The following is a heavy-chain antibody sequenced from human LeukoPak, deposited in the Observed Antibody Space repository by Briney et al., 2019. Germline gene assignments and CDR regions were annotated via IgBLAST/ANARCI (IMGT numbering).Heavy chain of an antibody. CDR2: IDGGGGKT. J-gene: IGHJ4*02. D-gene: IGHD5-24*01. V-gene: IGHV3-23*01. CDR1: GFTFSNYA. CDR3: GKDKTGDGYKAI. Sequence: PGGSLRLSCVASGFTFSNYAMSWVRQTPGKGLEWVSLIDGGGGKTYYADSVKGRFIVSRENSKNTLYLQMNSLRAGDTAVYYCGKDKTGDGYKAIWGQGTL.